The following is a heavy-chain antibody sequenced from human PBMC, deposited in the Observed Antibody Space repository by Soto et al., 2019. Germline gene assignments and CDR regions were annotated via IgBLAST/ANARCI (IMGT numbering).Heavy chain of an antibody. D-gene: IGHD3-10*01. CDR1: GFTFSSYG. V-gene: IGHV3-33*01. Sequence: GGSLRLSCGASGFTFSSYGMHWVRQAPGKGLEWVAVIWYDGSNKYYADSVKGRFTISRDNSKNTLYLQMNSLRAEDTAVHYCARASAGVAGMDVWGQGTTVTVSS. CDR3: ARASAGVAGMDV. J-gene: IGHJ6*02. CDR2: IWYDGSNK.